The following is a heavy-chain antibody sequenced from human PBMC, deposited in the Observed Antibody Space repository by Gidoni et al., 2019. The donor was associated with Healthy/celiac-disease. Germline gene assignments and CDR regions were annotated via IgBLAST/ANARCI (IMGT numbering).Heavy chain of an antibody. CDR2: IYYSGST. CDR3: ASGDYDYVWGSYRYTEPFDY. D-gene: IGHD3-16*02. Sequence: QLQLQESGPGLVKPSETLSLTCTVSGGSISSSSYYWGWIRQPPGKGLEWIGSIYYSGSTYYNPSLKSRVTISVDTSKNQFSLKLISVTAADTAVYYCASGDYDYVWGSYRYTEPFDYWGQGTLVTVSS. V-gene: IGHV4-39*07. CDR1: GGSISSSSYY. J-gene: IGHJ4*02.